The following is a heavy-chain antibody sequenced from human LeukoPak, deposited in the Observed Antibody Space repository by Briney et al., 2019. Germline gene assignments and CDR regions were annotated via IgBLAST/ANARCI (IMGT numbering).Heavy chain of an antibody. V-gene: IGHV1-18*04. CDR3: ATGDIVVVPAAMDFDY. Sequence: ASVKVSCKASGYTFTGYYMHWVRQAPGQGLEWMGWISAYNGNTNYAQKRQGRVTMTTDTSTSTAYMELSSLRSEDTAVYYCATGDIVVVPAAMDFDYWGQGTLVTVSS. J-gene: IGHJ4*02. CDR2: ISAYNGNT. D-gene: IGHD2-2*01. CDR1: GYTFTGYY.